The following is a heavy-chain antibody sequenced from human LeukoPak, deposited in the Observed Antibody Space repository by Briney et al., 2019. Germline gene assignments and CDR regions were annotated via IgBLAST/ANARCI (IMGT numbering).Heavy chain of an antibody. V-gene: IGHV4-61*05. J-gene: IGHJ4*02. Sequence: PSETLSLTCTVSGGSISSSSYYWGWIRQPPGKGLEWIGYIYSSGNTNYNPSLKSRVTISVDTSKNQFSLKLNSVTAADTAVYYCARTGDGAMKNWGQGTLVTVSS. CDR1: GGSISSSSYY. D-gene: IGHD2-2*01. CDR2: IYSSGNT. CDR3: ARTGDGAMKN.